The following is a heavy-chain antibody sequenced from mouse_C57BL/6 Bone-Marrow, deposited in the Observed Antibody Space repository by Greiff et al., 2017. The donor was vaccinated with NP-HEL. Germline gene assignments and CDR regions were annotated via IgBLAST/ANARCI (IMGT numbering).Heavy chain of an antibody. D-gene: IGHD1-1*01. J-gene: IGHJ4*01. CDR2: IRSKSSNYAT. CDR3: VIDPLYGSSYDAMDY. Sequence: GGGLVQPKGSLKLSCAASGFTFNTYAMHWVRQAPGKGLEWVARIRSKSSNYATYYADSVKDRFTISRDDSQSMLYLQMNNLKTEDTAMYYCVIDPLYGSSYDAMDYWGQGTSVTVSS. CDR1: GFTFNTYA. V-gene: IGHV10-3*01.